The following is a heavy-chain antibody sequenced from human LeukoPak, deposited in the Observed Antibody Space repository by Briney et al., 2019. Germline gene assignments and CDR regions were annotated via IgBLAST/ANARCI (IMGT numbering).Heavy chain of an antibody. J-gene: IGHJ4*02. CDR1: GFTFSSYN. CDR3: AKSLTMVRGVIITLFDC. CDR2: ISYDGRNK. V-gene: IGHV3-30*18. Sequence: SGRFLRLSCAASGFTFSSYNMHWVRRAPGKGLEWVAVISYDGRNKYYADSVKGRFTISRDNSKNTLYLQMNSLRAEDTAVYYCAKSLTMVRGVIITLFDCWGQGTLVTVSS. D-gene: IGHD3-10*01.